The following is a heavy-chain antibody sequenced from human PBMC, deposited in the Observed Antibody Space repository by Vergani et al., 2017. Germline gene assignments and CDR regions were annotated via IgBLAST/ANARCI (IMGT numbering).Heavy chain of an antibody. CDR2: ISGSGDRT. J-gene: IGHJ3*02. D-gene: IGHD3-22*01. V-gene: IGHV3-23*01. Sequence: EVQLLESGGGLVQPGESLRLSCAASGFTFSNYAMSWVRQAPGKGLEWISVISGSGDRTYYADSVKGRFTITRDNSKNTLYLQMNSLRVEDTAVYYCATGGHYYDNWGQGTMVTVSS. CDR3: ATGGHYYDN. CDR1: GFTFSNYA.